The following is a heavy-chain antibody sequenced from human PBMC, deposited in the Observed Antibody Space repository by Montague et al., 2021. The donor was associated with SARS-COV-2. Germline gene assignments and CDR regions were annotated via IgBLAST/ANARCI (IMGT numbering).Heavy chain of an antibody. CDR1: GFTFRNYA. V-gene: IGHV3-23*01. Sequence: SLRLSCAASGFTFRNYAMIWVRQAPGKGLEWVSGISGSADITYYADSVKGRFTISRDNSKNTLYLQMSSLSAGDTAVYYCSKDREVATGGLYYFDYWGQGTLVTVSS. J-gene: IGHJ4*02. CDR2: ISGSADIT. D-gene: IGHD5-24*01. CDR3: SKDREVATGGLYYFDY.